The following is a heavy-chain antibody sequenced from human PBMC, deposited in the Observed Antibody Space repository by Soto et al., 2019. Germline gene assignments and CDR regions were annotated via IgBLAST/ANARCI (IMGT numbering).Heavy chain of an antibody. V-gene: IGHV3-15*01. J-gene: IGHJ3*02. CDR3: TTDPDYGYYETDAFDI. D-gene: IGHD4-17*01. CDR2: IKSKTDGGTT. CDR1: GFTFGNAW. Sequence: EGQLVESGGGLVKPGGSLRLSCAASGFTFGNAWMSWVRQAPGKGQEWVGRIKSKTDGGTTDYAAPVKGRFTISRDDSKNTLYLQMNSLKTEDTAVYYCTTDPDYGYYETDAFDIWGQGTMVTVSS.